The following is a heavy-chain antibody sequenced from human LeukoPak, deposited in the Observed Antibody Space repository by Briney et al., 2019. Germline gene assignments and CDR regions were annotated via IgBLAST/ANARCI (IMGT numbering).Heavy chain of an antibody. V-gene: IGHV4-39*07. CDR2: IYYSGNT. J-gene: IGHJ4*02. CDR1: GGSISTSAYY. CDR3: ARVQWLARMYYFDY. D-gene: IGHD6-19*01. Sequence: PSETLSLTCIVSGGSISTSAYYWGWIRQPPGEGLQWIESIYYSGNTYYNSSLKSRVTISVDKSKNQFSLKLSSVTAADTAVYYCARVQWLARMYYFDYWGQGTLVTVSS.